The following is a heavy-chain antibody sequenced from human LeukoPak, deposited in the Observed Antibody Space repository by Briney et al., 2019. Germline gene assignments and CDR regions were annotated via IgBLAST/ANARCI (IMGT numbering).Heavy chain of an antibody. CDR2: FDPEDGET. CDR3: ATDLVWLGGDSSGYIHY. J-gene: IGHJ4*02. Sequence: ASVKVSCKVSGYTLTELSMHWVRQAPGKGLGWMGGFDPEDGETIYAQKFQGRVTMTEDTSTDTAYMELSSLRSEDTAVYYCATDLVWLGGDSSGYIHYWGQGTLVTVSS. CDR1: GYTLTELS. D-gene: IGHD3-22*01. V-gene: IGHV1-24*01.